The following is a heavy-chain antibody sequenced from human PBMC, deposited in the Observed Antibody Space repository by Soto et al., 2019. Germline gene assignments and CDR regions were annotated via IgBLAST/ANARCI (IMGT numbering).Heavy chain of an antibody. CDR1: GFTFTNYW. V-gene: IGHV3-74*01. CDR2: IDGVGTVT. J-gene: IGHJ4*02. CDR3: AKVFED. Sequence: PGGSLRLSCAAAGFTFTNYWMHWVRQVPGKGLVWVSRIDGVGTVTSYSDSVRCRFTISRDNAENTLYLQMNSLRAEDTAVYYCAKVFEDWGQGTVVTVSS.